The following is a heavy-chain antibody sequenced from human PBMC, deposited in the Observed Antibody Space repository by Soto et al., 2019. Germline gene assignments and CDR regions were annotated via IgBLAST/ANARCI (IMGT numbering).Heavy chain of an antibody. J-gene: IGHJ5*02. D-gene: IGHD6-19*01. CDR2: IYHSGGT. V-gene: IGHV4-59*11. CDR1: GASISSHY. CDR3: AKNVAVAGFCLDP. Sequence: QVQLHESGPGLVKPSETLSLTCTVSGASISSHYWSWIRQPPGQGLEWIGHIYHSGGTRYNPSLRSRVTISVDTSKNQFSLKLRAVTAADTAVYYCAKNVAVAGFCLDPWGQGILVTVSS.